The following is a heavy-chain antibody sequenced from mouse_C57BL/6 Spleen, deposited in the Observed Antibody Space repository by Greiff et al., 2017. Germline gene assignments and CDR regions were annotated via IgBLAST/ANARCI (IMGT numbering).Heavy chain of an antibody. CDR3: ARPYSNYEGFAY. J-gene: IGHJ3*01. D-gene: IGHD2-5*01. Sequence: EVQVVESGPGLVKPSQSLSLTCSVTGYSITSGYYWNWIRQFPGNKLEWMGYISYDGSNNYNPSLKNRISITRDTSKNQFFLKLNSVTTEDTATYYCARPYSNYEGFAYWGQGTLVTVSA. CDR2: ISYDGSN. V-gene: IGHV3-6*01. CDR1: GYSITSGYY.